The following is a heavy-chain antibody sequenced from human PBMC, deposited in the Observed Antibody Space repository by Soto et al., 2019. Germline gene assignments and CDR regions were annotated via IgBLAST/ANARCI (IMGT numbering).Heavy chain of an antibody. CDR2: INEDGSVK. Sequence: EVQLVESGGGLVQPGGSLRLSCAASGFTFSSYWMTWVRQAPGRGLEWVANINEDGSVKGYVDSVKGRFTISRDNARNSRNLQMNSLRAEDTAVYYCARDIPKGACSLDYWGQGTLVTVSS. CDR1: GFTFSSYW. CDR3: ARDIPKGACSLDY. D-gene: IGHD1-26*01. V-gene: IGHV3-7*01. J-gene: IGHJ4*02.